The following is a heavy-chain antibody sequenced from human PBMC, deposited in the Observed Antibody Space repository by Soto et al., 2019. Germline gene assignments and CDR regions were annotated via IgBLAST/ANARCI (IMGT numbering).Heavy chain of an antibody. CDR3: ARDSLGFYGSGRTNWFAP. CDR2: INPSGGST. Sequence: ASVKVSCKASGYTFTSYYMHWVRQAPGQGLEWMGIINPSGGSTSYAQKFQGRVTMTRDTSTSTVYMELSSLRSEDTAVYYCARDSLGFYGSGRTNWFAPWGQGTLVTVSS. V-gene: IGHV1-46*03. D-gene: IGHD3-10*01. CDR1: GYTFTSYY. J-gene: IGHJ5*02.